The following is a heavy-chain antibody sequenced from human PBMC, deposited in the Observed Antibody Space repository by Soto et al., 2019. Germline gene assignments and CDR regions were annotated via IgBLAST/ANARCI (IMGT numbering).Heavy chain of an antibody. D-gene: IGHD6-19*01. CDR1: GYTFTSYD. Sequence: ASVKVSCKASGYTFTSYDINWVRQATGQGPEWMGWMNPNSGNTGYAQKFQGRVTMTRNTSISTAYMELNSLRAEDTAVYYCAKDREWLVRWFDYWGQGTLVTVSS. CDR2: MNPNSGNT. CDR3: AKDREWLVRWFDY. J-gene: IGHJ4*02. V-gene: IGHV1-8*01.